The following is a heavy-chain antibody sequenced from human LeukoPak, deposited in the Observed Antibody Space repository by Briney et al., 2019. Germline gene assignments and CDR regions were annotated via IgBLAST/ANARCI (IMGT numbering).Heavy chain of an antibody. Sequence: SETLSLTCTVSGGSISSYYWSWIRQPPGKGLEWIGYIYYSGSTNYNPSVKSRVTISVDTSKNQFSLKLSSVTAADTAVYYCARHPYYYYGMDAWGQGTTVTVSS. CDR1: GGSISSYY. J-gene: IGHJ6*02. V-gene: IGHV4-59*08. CDR2: IYYSGST. CDR3: ARHPYYYYGMDA.